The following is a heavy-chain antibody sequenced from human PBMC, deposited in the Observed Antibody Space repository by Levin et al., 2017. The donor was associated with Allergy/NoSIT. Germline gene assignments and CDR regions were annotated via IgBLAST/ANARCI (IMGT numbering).Heavy chain of an antibody. V-gene: IGHV3-21*01. D-gene: IGHD6-19*01. J-gene: IGHJ4*02. CDR2: ISSSSSYI. Sequence: LSLTCAASGFTFSSYSMNWVRPAPGKGLEWVSSISSSSSYIYYADSVKGRFTISRDNAKNSLYLQMNSLRAEDTAVYYCARGSSGWYSGYWGQGTLVTVSS. CDR3: ARGSSGWYSGY. CDR1: GFTFSSYS.